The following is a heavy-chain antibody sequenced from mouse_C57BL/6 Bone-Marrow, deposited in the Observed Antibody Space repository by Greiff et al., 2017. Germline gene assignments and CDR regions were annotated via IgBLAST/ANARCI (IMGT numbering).Heavy chain of an antibody. CDR2: INPNYGTT. V-gene: IGHV1-39*01. Sequence: EVQLQQSGPELVKPGASVKISCKASGYSFTDYYMNWVKQSTGKSLEWIGVINPNYGTTSYNQKFKGKATLTVDKSSSTAYMQLNSLTSEDSAVYYGASTYDGYYAWFAYWGQGTLVTVSA. J-gene: IGHJ3*01. D-gene: IGHD2-3*01. CDR1: GYSFTDYY. CDR3: ASTYDGYYAWFAY.